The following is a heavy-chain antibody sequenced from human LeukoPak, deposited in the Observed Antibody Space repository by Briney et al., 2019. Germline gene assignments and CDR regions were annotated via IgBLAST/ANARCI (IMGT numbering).Heavy chain of an antibody. CDR3: ARVIAVAGTDFDY. CDR2: IKQDGSEK. V-gene: IGHV3-7*01. J-gene: IGHJ4*02. CDR1: GFTVSSNY. Sequence: PGGSLRLSRAASGFTVSSNYMSWVRQAPGKGLEWVANIKQDGSEKYYVDSVKGRFTISRDNAKNSLYLQMNSLRAEDTAVYYCARVIAVAGTDFDYWGQGTLVTVSS. D-gene: IGHD6-19*01.